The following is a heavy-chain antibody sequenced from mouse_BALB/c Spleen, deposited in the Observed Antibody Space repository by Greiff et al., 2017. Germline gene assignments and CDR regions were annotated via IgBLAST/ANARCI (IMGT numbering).Heavy chain of an antibody. CDR3: TRDYRYEDWYFDV. V-gene: IGHV1-15*01. J-gene: IGHJ1*01. CDR1: GYTFTDYE. Sequence: QVQLQQSGAELVRPGASVTLSCKASGYTFTDYEMHWVKQTPVHGLEWIGAIDPETGGTAYNQKFKGKATLTADKSSSTAYMELRSLTSEDSAVYYCTRDYRYEDWYFDVWGAGTTVTVAS. CDR2: IDPETGGT. D-gene: IGHD2-14*01.